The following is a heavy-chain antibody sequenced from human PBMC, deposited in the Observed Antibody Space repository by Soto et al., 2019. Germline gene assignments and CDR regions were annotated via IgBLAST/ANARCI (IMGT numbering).Heavy chain of an antibody. D-gene: IGHD2-15*01. CDR3: VRDGNIDFDY. CDR2: INSDGSTT. Sequence: EVQVVESGGNLVQPGGSLRLSCSASGCSFRSYWMHLVRRGPRKGLEWVSRINSDGSTTNYADSVKGRFTISRDNAKNTLYLQMNSLRAEDTAVYYFVRDGNIDFDYWGQGTLVTVSS. J-gene: IGHJ4*02. CDR1: GCSFRSYW. V-gene: IGHV3-74*01.